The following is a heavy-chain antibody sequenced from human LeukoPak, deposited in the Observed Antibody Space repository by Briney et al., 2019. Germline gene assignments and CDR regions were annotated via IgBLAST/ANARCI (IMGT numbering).Heavy chain of an antibody. J-gene: IGHJ5*02. D-gene: IGHD3-3*01. Sequence: SETLSLTCTVSGGSISSSSYYWGWIRQPPGKGLEWIGSIYYSGSTYYNPSLKSRVTISVDTSKNQFSLKLSSVTAADTAVYYCAREKLTIFGVVMVSKILNWFDPWGQGTLVTVSS. CDR2: IYYSGST. V-gene: IGHV4-39*07. CDR3: AREKLTIFGVVMVSKILNWFDP. CDR1: GGSISSSSYY.